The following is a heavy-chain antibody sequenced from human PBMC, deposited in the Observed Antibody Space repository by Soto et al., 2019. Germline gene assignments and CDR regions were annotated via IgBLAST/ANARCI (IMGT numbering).Heavy chain of an antibody. Sequence: SETLSLTCTVSGGSISSYYWSWIRQPPGKGLEWIGYIYYSGSTNYNPSLKSRVTISVDTSKNQFSLKLSSVTAADTAVYYCARLRYSYGYDWGQGTLVTVSS. V-gene: IGHV4-59*08. D-gene: IGHD5-18*01. CDR2: IYYSGST. J-gene: IGHJ4*02. CDR1: GGSISSYY. CDR3: ARLRYSYGYD.